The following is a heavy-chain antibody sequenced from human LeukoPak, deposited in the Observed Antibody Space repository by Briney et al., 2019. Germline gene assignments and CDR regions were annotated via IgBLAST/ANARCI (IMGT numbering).Heavy chain of an antibody. V-gene: IGHV4-39*01. J-gene: IGHJ4*02. D-gene: IGHD6-19*01. Sequence: SETLSLTCTVSGGSISSSSYYWGWIRQPPGKGLEWIGSIYYSGSTYYNPSLKSRVTISVDTSKNQFSLKLSSVTAADTAVYYCATHRRSSGWYFDYWGQGTLVTVSS. CDR3: ATHRRSSGWYFDY. CDR2: IYYSGST. CDR1: GGSISSSSYY.